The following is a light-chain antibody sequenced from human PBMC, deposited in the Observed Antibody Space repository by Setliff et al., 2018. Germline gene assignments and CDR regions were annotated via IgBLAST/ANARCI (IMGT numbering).Light chain of an antibody. CDR3: CSYAGADTFV. CDR2: EFT. J-gene: IGLJ1*01. Sequence: QSALAQPASVSGSPGQSITISCGGTNRDIGYYNLVSWYQQHPGKAPKLILYEFTKRPSGVSDRLSGSKSGDVASLTISGLQAEDEAEYYCCSYAGADTFVFGGGTKVTV. CDR1: NRDIGYYNL. V-gene: IGLV2-23*02.